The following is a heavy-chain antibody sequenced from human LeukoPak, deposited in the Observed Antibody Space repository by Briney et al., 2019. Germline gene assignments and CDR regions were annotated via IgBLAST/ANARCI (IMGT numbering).Heavy chain of an antibody. CDR2: IYSGGST. CDR3: ARVLGY. CDR1: GFTFSSYA. D-gene: IGHD3-16*01. J-gene: IGHJ4*02. Sequence: QPGGSLRLSCAASGFTFSSYAMSWVRQAPGKGLEWVSVIYSGGSTYYADSVKGRFTISRDNSKNTLYLQMNSLRAEDTAVYYCARVLGYWGQGTLVTVSS. V-gene: IGHV3-66*02.